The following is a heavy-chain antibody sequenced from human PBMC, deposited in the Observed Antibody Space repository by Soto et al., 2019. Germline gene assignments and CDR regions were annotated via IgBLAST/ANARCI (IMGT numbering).Heavy chain of an antibody. Sequence: QVQLVQSGAEVKQPGSSVKVSCKASGGTFSSYAISWVRQAPGQGLEWMGGIIPIFGTANYAQKFQGRVTITADESTSTAYMELSGLRSEDTAVYYCARARSQWELLQNDAFDILGQGTMVTVSS. J-gene: IGHJ3*02. D-gene: IGHD1-26*01. CDR2: IIPIFGTA. CDR3: ARARSQWELLQNDAFDI. V-gene: IGHV1-69*12. CDR1: GGTFSSYA.